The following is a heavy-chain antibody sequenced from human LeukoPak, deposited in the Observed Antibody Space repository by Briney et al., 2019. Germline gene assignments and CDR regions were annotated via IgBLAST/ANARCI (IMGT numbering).Heavy chain of an antibody. CDR3: ARIDDFARDYFDY. J-gene: IGHJ4*02. D-gene: IGHD3/OR15-3a*01. V-gene: IGHV3-7*01. CDR1: GFTFSSYW. CDR2: IKQDGSEK. Sequence: GGSLRLSCAASGFTFSSYWMSWVRQAPGKGLEWVANIKQDGSEKYYVDSVKGRFTISRDNAKNSLYLQMNSLRAEDTAVYYCARIDDFARDYFDYWGQGTLVTVSS.